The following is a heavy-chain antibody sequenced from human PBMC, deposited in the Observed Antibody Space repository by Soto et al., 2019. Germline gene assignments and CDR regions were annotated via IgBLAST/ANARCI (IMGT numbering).Heavy chain of an antibody. CDR3: AKDRLAGGFDY. D-gene: IGHD3-16*01. Sequence: GGSLRLSCAASGFTFSIHAMSWVRQAPGKGLEWVSAISDSGGTTYYADSVKGRFTISRDNSKNTLYLQMNSLRADDTAVYYCAKDRLAGGFDYWGQGTLVTVSS. J-gene: IGHJ4*02. V-gene: IGHV3-23*01. CDR1: GFTFSIHA. CDR2: ISDSGGTT.